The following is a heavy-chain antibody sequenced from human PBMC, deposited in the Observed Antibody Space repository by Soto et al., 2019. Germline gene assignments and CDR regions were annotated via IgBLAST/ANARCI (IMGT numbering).Heavy chain of an antibody. CDR3: AKDRTYCSSTSCQAAAGTFYFDY. V-gene: IGHV3-23*01. CDR1: GFTFSSYA. CDR2: ISGSGGST. D-gene: IGHD2-2*01. J-gene: IGHJ4*02. Sequence: EVQLLESGGGLVQPGGSLRLSCAASGFTFSSYAMSWVRQAPGKGLEWVSAISGSGGSTYYADSVKGRFTISRDNSKNTLYLKMNSLRAEDTAVYYCAKDRTYCSSTSCQAAAGTFYFDYRGQGTLVTVSS.